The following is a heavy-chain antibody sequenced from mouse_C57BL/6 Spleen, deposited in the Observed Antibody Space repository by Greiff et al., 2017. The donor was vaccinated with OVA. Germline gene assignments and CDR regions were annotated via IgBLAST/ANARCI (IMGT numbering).Heavy chain of an antibody. CDR1: GFTFSDYG. J-gene: IGHJ2*01. CDR2: ISSGSSTI. CDR3: ARPKLGRGYFDY. Sequence: EVKLVESGGGLVKPGGSLKLSCAASGFTFSDYGMHWVRQAPEKGLEWVAYISSGSSTIYYADKVKGRFTISRDNAKNTLFLQMTSLRADDTAMYYCARPKLGRGYFDYWGQGTTLTVSS. D-gene: IGHD4-1*01. V-gene: IGHV5-17*01.